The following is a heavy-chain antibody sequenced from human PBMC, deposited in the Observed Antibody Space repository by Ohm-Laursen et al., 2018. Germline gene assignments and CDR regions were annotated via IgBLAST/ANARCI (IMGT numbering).Heavy chain of an antibody. J-gene: IGHJ4*02. V-gene: IGHV6-1*01. CDR3: ARGRVYGISRPFDY. CDR2: TYYGSKWYN. D-gene: IGHD6-13*01. CDR1: GDSVSSNSAA. Sequence: SETLSLACAISGDSVSSNSAAWNWIRQSPSRGLEWLGRTYYGSKWYNDYAVSVKSRITINPDTSKNQFSLQLNSVTPEDTAVYYCARGRVYGISRPFDYWGQGTLVTVSS.